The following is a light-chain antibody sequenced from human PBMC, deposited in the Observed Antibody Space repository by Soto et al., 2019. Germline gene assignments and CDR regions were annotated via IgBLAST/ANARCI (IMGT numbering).Light chain of an antibody. V-gene: IGKV3-20*01. CDR3: QQYGSSPTWT. CDR1: QSVSSDY. CDR2: GAS. J-gene: IGKJ1*01. Sequence: ESVLTQSPGTLSLSPGERATLSCRAIQSVSSDYLAWYQQKPGQAPRLLIYGASTRATGIPDRFSGSGSGTDVTLTISRLEPEDSAVDYCQQYGSSPTWTFGQGTKVDI.